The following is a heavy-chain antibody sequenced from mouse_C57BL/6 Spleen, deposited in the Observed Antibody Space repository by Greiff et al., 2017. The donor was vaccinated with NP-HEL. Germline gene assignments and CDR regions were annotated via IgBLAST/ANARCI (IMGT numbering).Heavy chain of an antibody. CDR2: INPGSGGT. CDR3: ARSSTVVATNFDV. J-gene: IGHJ1*03. V-gene: IGHV1-54*01. CDR1: GYAFTNYL. Sequence: QVQLKQSGAELVRPGTSVKVSCKASGYAFTNYLIEWVKQRPGQGLEWIGVINPGSGGTNYNEKFKGKATLTADKSSSTAYMQRSSLTSEDSAVYFCARSSTVVATNFDVWGTGTTVTVSS. D-gene: IGHD1-1*01.